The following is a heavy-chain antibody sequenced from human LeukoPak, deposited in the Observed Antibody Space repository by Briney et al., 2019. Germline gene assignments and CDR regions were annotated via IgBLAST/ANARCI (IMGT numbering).Heavy chain of an antibody. J-gene: IGHJ4*02. CDR1: GFTVSSNE. CDR2: IFAGSGTT. D-gene: IGHD3-3*01. Sequence: GGSLRLSCAASGFTVSSNEMSWVRQAPGKGLEWVASIFAGSGTTHYADSVKGRFTISRDNSQNTLYIQMESLRVEDTAVYYCVKAQRGFDDFWSGYDYWGQGSLVTVSS. CDR3: VKAQRGFDDFWSGYDY. V-gene: IGHV3-23*01.